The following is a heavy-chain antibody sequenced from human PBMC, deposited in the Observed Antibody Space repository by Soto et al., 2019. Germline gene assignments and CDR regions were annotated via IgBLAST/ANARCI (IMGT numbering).Heavy chain of an antibody. CDR1: GGSFSGYY. V-gene: IGHV4-34*01. J-gene: IGHJ2*01. CDR3: ASGHCFSSSCSYLDL. D-gene: IGHD2-2*01. Sequence: TSETLSLTCAVYGGSFSGYYWTWIRQPPGTGLEWIGEINHSGSTNYNPSLKSRVTISVDTSKNQFSLKLSSVTAADTAIYYCASGHCFSSSCSYLDLWGRGTLVTVSS. CDR2: INHSGST.